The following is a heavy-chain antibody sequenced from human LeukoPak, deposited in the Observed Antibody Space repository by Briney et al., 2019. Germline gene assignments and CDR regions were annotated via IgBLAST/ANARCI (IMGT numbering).Heavy chain of an antibody. CDR2: IYHSGST. J-gene: IGHJ4*02. V-gene: IGHV4-4*02. CDR1: GGSISSSNW. Sequence: SETQSLTCAVSGGSISSSNWWSWVRPPPGKGLEWIGEIYHSGSTNYNPSLKRRVTISGDKAKNQFSLKLSSVTAADTAVYYCARVRAPFYFDYWGQGTLVTVSS. D-gene: IGHD3-10*01. CDR3: ARVRAPFYFDY.